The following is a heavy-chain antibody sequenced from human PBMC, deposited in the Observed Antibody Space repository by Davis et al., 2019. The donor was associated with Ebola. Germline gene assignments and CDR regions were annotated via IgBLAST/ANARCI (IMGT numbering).Heavy chain of an antibody. CDR3: SGFGLE. Sequence: GESLKISCKAPGYSFRSYWIAWVRQTPGKGLEWMGIIYPDESDIRYSTSFQGQVTISVDKSISTVYLQWSSLKASDTAMYYCSGFGLEWGQGTLVTVSS. V-gene: IGHV5-51*01. D-gene: IGHD3/OR15-3a*01. J-gene: IGHJ4*02. CDR1: GYSFRSYW. CDR2: IYPDESDI.